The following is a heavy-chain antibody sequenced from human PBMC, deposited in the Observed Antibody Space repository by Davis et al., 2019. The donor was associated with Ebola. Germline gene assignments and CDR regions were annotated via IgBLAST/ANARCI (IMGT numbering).Heavy chain of an antibody. V-gene: IGHV5-51*01. CDR2: IYTGDSDT. D-gene: IGHD1-20*01. CDR1: GYIFTKSW. Sequence: GESLKISCKGSGYIFTKSWIGWVRQMPGKGLEWMGIIYTGDSDTRYSPSFRGQVTISADKSIKTAFLQWSSLKASDTAMYYCATLRRTITGMDDAFDIWGQGTMVTVSS. J-gene: IGHJ3*02. CDR3: ATLRRTITGMDDAFDI.